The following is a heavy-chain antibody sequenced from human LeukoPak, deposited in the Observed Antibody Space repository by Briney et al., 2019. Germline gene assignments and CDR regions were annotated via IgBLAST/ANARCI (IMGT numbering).Heavy chain of an antibody. CDR2: IRYDGSTK. V-gene: IGHV3-30*02. CDR1: GLRFSDYY. CDR3: AKDGDDSIDY. J-gene: IGHJ4*02. Sequence: PGGSLRLSCAASGLRFSDYYVSWIRQAPGKGLEWVAFIRYDGSTKYYTDSVKGRFTISRDNSRDTLYLQMNSLRAEDTAVYYCAKDGDDSIDYWGQGTPVTVSS. D-gene: IGHD3-22*01.